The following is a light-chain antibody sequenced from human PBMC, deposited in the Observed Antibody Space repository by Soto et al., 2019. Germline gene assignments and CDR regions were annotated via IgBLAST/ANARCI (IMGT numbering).Light chain of an antibody. Sequence: QSVLTQPASVSGSPGQSITISCTGTSSDVGSYNLVSWYQQHPGKAPKLIIYGGSKRPSGVSIRFSGSKSGNTASLTISGLQAEDEADYYCCSYAGRSAYVFGTGTKVTVL. CDR1: SSDVGSYNL. CDR3: CSYAGRSAYV. V-gene: IGLV2-23*01. CDR2: GGS. J-gene: IGLJ1*01.